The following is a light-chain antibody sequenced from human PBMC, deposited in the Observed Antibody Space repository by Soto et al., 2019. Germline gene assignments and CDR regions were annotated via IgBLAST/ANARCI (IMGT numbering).Light chain of an antibody. CDR2: SAS. V-gene: IGKV1-16*02. J-gene: IGKJ4*02. CDR3: HQYNSLPLT. Sequence: DIQKTQSPSSLSASVGDTVTITCRASQGISNYLGWFQQKPGQAPKSLIYSASSLQSGVPSKFSGSGSGTDFTLTISSLQPEDSATYYCHQYNSLPLTFGGGNKVEI. CDR1: QGISNY.